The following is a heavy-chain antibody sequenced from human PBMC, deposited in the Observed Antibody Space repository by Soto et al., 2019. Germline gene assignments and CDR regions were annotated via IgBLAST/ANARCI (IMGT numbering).Heavy chain of an antibody. CDR2: IIPIFGTA. CDR3: ARVRSGVAADGTTIDY. V-gene: IGHV1-69*13. J-gene: IGHJ4*02. CDR1: GGTFSSYA. Sequence: SVKVSCKASGGTFSSYAISWVRQAPGQGLEWMGGIIPIFGTANYAQKFQGRVTITADESTSTAYMELSSLRSEDTAVYYCARVRSGVAADGTTIDYWGQGTLVTVSS. D-gene: IGHD6-13*01.